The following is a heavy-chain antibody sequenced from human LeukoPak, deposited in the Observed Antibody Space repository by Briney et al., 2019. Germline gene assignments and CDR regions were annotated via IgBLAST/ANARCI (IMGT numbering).Heavy chain of an antibody. V-gene: IGHV3-21*01. J-gene: IGHJ5*02. CDR2: ISSSSSYI. CDR1: GFTLSSYS. CDR3: ASRVDYYGSGSASYNWFDP. D-gene: IGHD3-10*01. Sequence: GGSLRLSCAASGFTLSSYSMNWVRQAPGKGLEWVSSISSSSSYIYYADSVKGRFTISRDNAKNSLYLQMSSLRTEDTAVYYCASRVDYYGSGSASYNWFDPWGQGTLVTVSS.